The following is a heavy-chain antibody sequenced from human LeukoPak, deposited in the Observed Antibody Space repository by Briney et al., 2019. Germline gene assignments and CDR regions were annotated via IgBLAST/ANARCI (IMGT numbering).Heavy chain of an antibody. CDR1: GGPISSYY. D-gene: IGHD4-23*01. CDR3: ARDYGGNSNYYYYGMDV. J-gene: IGHJ6*02. CDR2: IYYSGST. V-gene: IGHV4-59*01. Sequence: SETLSLTCTVSGGPISSYYWSWIRQPPGKGLERIGYIYYSGSTNYNPSLKSRVTISVDTSKNQFSLKLSSVTAADTAVYYCARDYGGNSNYYYYGMDVWGQGTTVTVSS.